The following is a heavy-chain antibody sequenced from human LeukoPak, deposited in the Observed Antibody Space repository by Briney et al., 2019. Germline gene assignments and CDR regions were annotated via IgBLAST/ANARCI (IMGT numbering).Heavy chain of an antibody. CDR2: IYYSGST. J-gene: IGHJ4*02. D-gene: IGHD3-10*01. CDR3: AREGGSGSYPDY. CDR1: GGSISSSSYY. Sequence: SETLSLTCTVSGGSISSSSYYWGWIRQPPGKGLEWIGSIYYSGSTYYNLSLKSRVTISVDTSKNQFSLKLSSVTAADTAVYYCAREGGSGSYPDYWGQGTLVTVSS. V-gene: IGHV4-39*07.